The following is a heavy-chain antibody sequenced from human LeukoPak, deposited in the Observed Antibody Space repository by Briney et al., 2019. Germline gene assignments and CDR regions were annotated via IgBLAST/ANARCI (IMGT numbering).Heavy chain of an antibody. CDR2: IYYSGST. J-gene: IGHJ4*02. CDR1: GGSISSSDYY. CDR3: ARSPYYDILTGYYTDFDY. D-gene: IGHD3-9*01. V-gene: IGHV4-31*03. Sequence: QSSETLSLTCTVSGGSISSSDYYWGWIRQPPGKGLEWIGYIYYSGSTYYNPSLKSRVTISVDTSKNQFSLKLSSVTAADTAVYYCARSPYYDILTGYYTDFDYWGQGTLVTVSS.